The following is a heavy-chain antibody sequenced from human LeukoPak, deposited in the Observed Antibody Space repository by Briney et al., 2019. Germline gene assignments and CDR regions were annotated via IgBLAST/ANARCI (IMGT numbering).Heavy chain of an antibody. V-gene: IGHV4-61*02. J-gene: IGHJ4*02. D-gene: IGHD6-6*01. Sequence: SQTLSLTCTVSGGSISSGSYYWSGIRQPAGKGLEWIGRIYTSGSPNYNPSLKSRVTISVDTSKNQFSLKLSSVTAADTAVYYCARAEYSSSFDYWGQGTLVTVSS. CDR1: GGSISSGSYY. CDR3: ARAEYSSSFDY. CDR2: IYTSGSP.